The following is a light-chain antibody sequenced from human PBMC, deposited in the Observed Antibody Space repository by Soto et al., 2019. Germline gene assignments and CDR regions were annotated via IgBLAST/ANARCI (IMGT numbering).Light chain of an antibody. Sequence: QSVLTQPPSGSGAPGQRVTISCTGSSSNIGAGYEVHWYQQIPGTAPKLRIYGNRNRPSGVPDRFSGSKSGTSASLAITGLQAEDEADYYCQSCHISLSGSEVFVVGTKVTVL. CDR3: QSCHISLSGSEV. CDR2: GNR. J-gene: IGLJ2*01. CDR1: SSNIGAGYE. V-gene: IGLV1-40*01.